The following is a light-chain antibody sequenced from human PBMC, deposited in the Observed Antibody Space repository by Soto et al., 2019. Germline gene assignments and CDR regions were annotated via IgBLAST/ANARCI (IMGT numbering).Light chain of an antibody. CDR3: QQSRSWPLFT. V-gene: IGKV3-11*01. CDR2: DAS. Sequence: EIVLTQSGATVALYPGERATCSCRVSQSVNSYLAWYQQKLGQAPRLLIFDASNRATGIPARFSGSGSGTDFTLPISSLAPQDFALYYCQQSRSWPLFTFGPGTKVDIK. CDR1: QSVNSY. J-gene: IGKJ3*01.